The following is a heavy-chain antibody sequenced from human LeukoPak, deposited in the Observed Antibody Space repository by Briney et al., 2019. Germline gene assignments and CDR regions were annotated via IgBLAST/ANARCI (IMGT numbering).Heavy chain of an antibody. D-gene: IGHD3-22*01. CDR1: GYTFSRHG. V-gene: IGHV1-18*01. Sequence: GPSVKLSCKTSGYTFSRHGITRVRQAPGQGLEWMGWVSSYNGNTNYAQNVQGRVTMTTDKSTNKTYTELRSLRSDDTAVYYCARDIHPGLDSGASCCFDYWGQGTPVADSS. CDR2: VSSYNGNT. CDR3: ARDIHPGLDSGASCCFDY. J-gene: IGHJ4*02.